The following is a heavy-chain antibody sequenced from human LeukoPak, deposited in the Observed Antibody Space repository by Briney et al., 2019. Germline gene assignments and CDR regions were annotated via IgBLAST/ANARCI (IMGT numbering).Heavy chain of an antibody. V-gene: IGHV3-74*01. CDR2: INTDGSST. CDR1: GFTFSSYW. Sequence: GGSLRLSCAASGFTFSSYWMHWVRHAPGKGLVWVSRINTDGSSTSYADSVKGRFTISRDNAKNTLYLQMNSLRAEDTAVYYCARGSPGLLDLDYWGQGTLVTVSS. J-gene: IGHJ4*02. D-gene: IGHD2-2*02. CDR3: ARGSPGLLDLDY.